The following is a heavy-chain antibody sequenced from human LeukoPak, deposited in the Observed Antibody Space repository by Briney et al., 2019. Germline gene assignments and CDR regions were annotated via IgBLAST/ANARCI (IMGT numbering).Heavy chain of an antibody. D-gene: IGHD3-10*01. CDR3: ARGPPYYYGSGSSLRGAFDI. CDR2: INWNGGST. CDR1: GFTFDDYG. V-gene: IGHV3-20*04. Sequence: PGGSLRLSCAASGFTFDDYGMSWVRQAPGKGLEWVSGINWNGGSTGYADSVKGRFTISRDNAKNSLYLQMNSLRAEDTALYYCARGPPYYYGSGSSLRGAFDIWGQGTMVTVSS. J-gene: IGHJ3*02.